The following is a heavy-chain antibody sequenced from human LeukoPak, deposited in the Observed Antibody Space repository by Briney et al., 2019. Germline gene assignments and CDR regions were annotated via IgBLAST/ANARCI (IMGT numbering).Heavy chain of an antibody. D-gene: IGHD2-15*01. Sequence: AGGSLRLSCAASGFTFSSYAMSWVRQAPGKGLEWVSAISGSGGSTYYADSVKGRFTISSDNSKNTLYLQMNSLRAEDTAVYYCAKAGGYCSGGSCYYFQHWGQGTLVTVSS. J-gene: IGHJ1*01. CDR1: GFTFSSYA. CDR3: AKAGGYCSGGSCYYFQH. CDR2: ISGSGGST. V-gene: IGHV3-23*01.